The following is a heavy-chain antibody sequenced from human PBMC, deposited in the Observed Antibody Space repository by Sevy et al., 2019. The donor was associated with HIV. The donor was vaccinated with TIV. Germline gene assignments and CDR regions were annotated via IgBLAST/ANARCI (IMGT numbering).Heavy chain of an antibody. CDR3: ARGYSYGYGMDV. D-gene: IGHD5-18*01. J-gene: IGHJ6*02. CDR1: GFTFSSYW. V-gene: IGHV3-74*01. CDR2: ISSGGSPT. Sequence: GGSLRLSCEASGFTFSSYWMHWVRQSPGKGLVWVSRISSGGSPTNYADSVKGRFTISRDNAKNTLYLQMNSLRAEDTALYYCARGYSYGYGMDVWGQGTTVTVSS.